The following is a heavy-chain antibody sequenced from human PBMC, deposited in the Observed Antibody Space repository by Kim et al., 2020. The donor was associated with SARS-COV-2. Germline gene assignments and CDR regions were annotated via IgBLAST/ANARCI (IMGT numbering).Heavy chain of an antibody. Sequence: SYAQKFQSRVAMTRDTSTSTVYMELSSLRSEDTAVYYCARDGIGLGELSPWGQGTLVTVSS. V-gene: IGHV1-46*01. CDR3: ARDGIGLGELSP. D-gene: IGHD3-16*02. J-gene: IGHJ5*02.